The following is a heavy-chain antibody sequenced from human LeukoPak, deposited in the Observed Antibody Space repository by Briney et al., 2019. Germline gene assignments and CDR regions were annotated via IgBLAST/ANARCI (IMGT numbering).Heavy chain of an antibody. CDR2: IRNRARSYTT. D-gene: IGHD2-2*01. CDR1: GFTFSDHY. V-gene: IGHV3-72*01. CDR3: CRTTNSVPFDY. Sequence: GGSLRLSCAASGFTFSDHYMEWVRQAPGKGLEWVARIRNRARSYTTEYAASVKGRFTISRDESKNSLFLQMNSLKTDDTAVYYCCRTTNSVPFDYWGQGTLVTVSS. J-gene: IGHJ4*02.